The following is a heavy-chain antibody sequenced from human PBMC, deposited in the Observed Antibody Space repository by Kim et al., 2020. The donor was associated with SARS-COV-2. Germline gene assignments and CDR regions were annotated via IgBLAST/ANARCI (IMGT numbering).Heavy chain of an antibody. D-gene: IGHD1-1*01. J-gene: IGHJ6*02. CDR3: AKALLRRTTTNYGLDV. V-gene: IGHV3-9*01. Sequence: AKGRFTFSRDTAKNSLYLQMGSLRTEDTALYYCAKALLRRTTTNYGLDVWGQGTTVTVSS.